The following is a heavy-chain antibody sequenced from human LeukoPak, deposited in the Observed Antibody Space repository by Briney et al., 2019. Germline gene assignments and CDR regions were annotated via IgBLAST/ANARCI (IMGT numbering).Heavy chain of an antibody. D-gene: IGHD5-24*01. CDR2: VYQTGST. J-gene: IGHJ3*02. CDR1: GQSIISGYY. CDR3: ARGFQDCRDGYRCDAFDI. Sequence: SETLSLTCSVSGQSIISGYYWGWIRQSPGKGLEWIGSVYQTGSTNYNPSLKSRVTILVDTSKNQFSLRVTSVTAADTAVYYCARGFQDCRDGYRCDAFDIWGQGTMVTVSS. V-gene: IGHV4-38-2*02.